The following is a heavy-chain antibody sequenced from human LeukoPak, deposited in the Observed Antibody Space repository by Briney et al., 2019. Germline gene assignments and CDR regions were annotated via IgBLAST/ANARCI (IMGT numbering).Heavy chain of an antibody. CDR3: ARDIWELRSGYFGY. CDR2: ISYDGSNK. D-gene: IGHD1-26*01. Sequence: PGGSLRLSCAASGFTFSSYAMHWVRQAPGKGLEWVAVISYDGSNKYYADSVKGRFTISRDNSKNTLYLQMNSLRAEDTAVYYCARDIWELRSGYFGYWGQGTLVTVSS. CDR1: GFTFSSYA. J-gene: IGHJ4*02. V-gene: IGHV3-30*01.